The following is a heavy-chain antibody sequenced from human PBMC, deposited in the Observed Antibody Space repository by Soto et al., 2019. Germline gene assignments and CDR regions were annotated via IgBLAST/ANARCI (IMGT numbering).Heavy chain of an antibody. Sequence: PGGSLRLSCAASGFIFSSYAMSWVRQAPGKGLEWVSAISGSGGSTYYADSVKGRFTISRDNSKNTLYLQMNSLRVEDTGVYFCAKIPISSAWLDFDYWGQGTLVTVSS. CDR1: GFIFSSYA. V-gene: IGHV3-23*01. CDR3: AKIPISSAWLDFDY. J-gene: IGHJ4*02. D-gene: IGHD6-19*01. CDR2: ISGSGGST.